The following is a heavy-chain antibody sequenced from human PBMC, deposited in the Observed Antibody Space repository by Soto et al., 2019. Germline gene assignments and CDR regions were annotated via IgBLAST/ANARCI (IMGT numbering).Heavy chain of an antibody. Sequence: GGSLRLSCVASGLTVSHNYMAWVRQAPEMGLEWVSILYTEGTTYYADSVKGRFTISRDSSKNTLFLQMDSLRAEDTAVYYCLRPRPWGDNYGMDVWGQGTTVTVSS. J-gene: IGHJ6*02. CDR2: LYTEGTT. V-gene: IGHV3-53*01. CDR1: GLTVSHNY. D-gene: IGHD3-16*01. CDR3: LRPRPWGDNYGMDV.